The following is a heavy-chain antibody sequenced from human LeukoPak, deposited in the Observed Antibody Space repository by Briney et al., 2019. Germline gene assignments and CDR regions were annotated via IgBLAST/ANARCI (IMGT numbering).Heavy chain of an antibody. CDR3: ARDGRSSSSYDY. Sequence: PGGSLRLSCAASGFIVSHKYMAWVRQAPGKGLEWLSIIYTAGNTVSAESVKGRFIISRDNSRNTVHLQMNSLRGDDTAVYYCARDGRSSSSYDYWGQGTLLTVSS. V-gene: IGHV3-66*01. CDR2: IYTAGNT. D-gene: IGHD6-13*01. J-gene: IGHJ4*02. CDR1: GFIVSHKY.